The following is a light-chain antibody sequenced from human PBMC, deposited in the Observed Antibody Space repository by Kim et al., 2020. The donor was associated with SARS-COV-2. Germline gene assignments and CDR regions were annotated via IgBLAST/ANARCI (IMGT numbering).Light chain of an antibody. Sequence: VALGQTVRITCQGDSLRSNYATRYQQKPGQAPILVIYGKNNRPSGIPDRFSGSSSGNTASLTITGTQAGDEADYYCNSRDSNDNVVFGGGTQLTVL. V-gene: IGLV3-19*01. J-gene: IGLJ2*01. CDR3: NSRDSNDNVV. CDR2: GKN. CDR1: SLRSNY.